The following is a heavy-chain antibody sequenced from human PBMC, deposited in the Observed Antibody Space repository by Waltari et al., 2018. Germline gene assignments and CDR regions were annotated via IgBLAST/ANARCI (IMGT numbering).Heavy chain of an antibody. CDR3: VTQRPWEDY. V-gene: IGHV1-2*06. J-gene: IGHJ4*02. CDR1: GYPSTASY. D-gene: IGHD1-26*01. CDR2: MNPNNNYP. Sequence: QVQFVQSGAEVRKPGASVTDSCKTSGYPSTASYIHWVRQAPGQRLEWMGRMNPNNNYPIYEQKVQGRVTMTRDTSITTAYMELSSLTSDDTALYYCVTQRPWEDYWGQGTRVTVSP.